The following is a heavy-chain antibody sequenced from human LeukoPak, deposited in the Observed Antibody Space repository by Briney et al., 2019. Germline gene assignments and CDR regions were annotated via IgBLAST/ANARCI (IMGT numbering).Heavy chain of an antibody. D-gene: IGHD4-23*01. CDR3: ARDPYYGTNSRYYYYYGMDV. Sequence: GGSLRLSCVASEFTFSTYSMNWVRQAPGRGLEWVSSISNSGTYIYYADSLKDRFTISRDNAKNSLFLQMNSLRAEDTAVYYCARDPYYGTNSRYYYYYGMDVWGQGTTVTVSS. V-gene: IGHV3-21*01. J-gene: IGHJ6*02. CDR1: EFTFSTYS. CDR2: ISNSGTYI.